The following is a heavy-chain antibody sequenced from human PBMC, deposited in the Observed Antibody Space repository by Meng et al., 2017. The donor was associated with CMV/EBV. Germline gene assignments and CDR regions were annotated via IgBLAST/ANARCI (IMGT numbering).Heavy chain of an antibody. CDR2: IRYDGSNK. D-gene: IGHD1-26*01. J-gene: IGHJ4*02. V-gene: IGHV3-30*02. Sequence: GESLKISCAASGFTFSSYGMHWVRQAPGKGLEWVAFIRYDGSNKYYADSVEGRFTISRDNSKNTLYLQMNSLRAEDTAVYYCAKESLLYSGSYFDYWGQGTLVTVSS. CDR3: AKESLLYSGSYFDY. CDR1: GFTFSSYG.